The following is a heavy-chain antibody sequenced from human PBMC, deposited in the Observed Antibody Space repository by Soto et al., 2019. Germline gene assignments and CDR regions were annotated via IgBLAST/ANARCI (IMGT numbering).Heavy chain of an antibody. CDR2: IKSKTDGGTT. Sequence: GGSLRLSCAASGFTFSNAWMNWVRQAPGKGLEWVGRIKSKTDGGTTDYAAPVKGRFTISRDDSKNTLYLQMNSLKTEDTAVYYCTTDGQSDWYYYGSGSSRTWGQGTLVTVSS. CDR3: TTDGQSDWYYYGSGSSRT. D-gene: IGHD3-10*01. V-gene: IGHV3-15*07. J-gene: IGHJ5*02. CDR1: GFTFSNAW.